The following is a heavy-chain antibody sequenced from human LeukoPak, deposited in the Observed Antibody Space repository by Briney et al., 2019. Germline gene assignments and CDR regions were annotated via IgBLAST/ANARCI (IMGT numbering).Heavy chain of an antibody. CDR3: ARAEKWLQLELDY. Sequence: GGSLRLSCAASGFSFSIYAMHWVRQAPGKGLEWVALISYDGSNKYYADSVKGRFTISRDNSKNTLYLQMNSLRAEDTAVYYCARAEKWLQLELDYWGQGTLVTVSS. V-gene: IGHV3-30-3*01. D-gene: IGHD5-24*01. CDR2: ISYDGSNK. J-gene: IGHJ4*02. CDR1: GFSFSIYA.